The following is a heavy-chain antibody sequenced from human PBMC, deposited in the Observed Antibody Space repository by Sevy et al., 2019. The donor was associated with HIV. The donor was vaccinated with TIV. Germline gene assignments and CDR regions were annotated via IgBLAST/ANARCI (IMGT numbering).Heavy chain of an antibody. J-gene: IGHJ5*01. V-gene: IGHV3-33*01. CDR2: IWYDGRTE. D-gene: IGHD1-1*01. CDR1: GFTIRRFS. Sequence: GGSLRLSCVASGFTIRRFSMHWVRQAPGKGLEWVAAIWYDGRTERYADSVQGRFTISRDNSKKTLYLQMNSLRDEDTAIYYCARDAARVIVPTAGFDSWGQGTLVTVSS. CDR3: ARDAARVIVPTAGFDS.